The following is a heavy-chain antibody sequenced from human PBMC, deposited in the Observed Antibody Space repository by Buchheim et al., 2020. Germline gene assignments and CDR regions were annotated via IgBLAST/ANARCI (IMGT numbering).Heavy chain of an antibody. D-gene: IGHD4-23*01. J-gene: IGHJ6*02. Sequence: QVQLQESGPGLVKPSETLSLTCTVSGGSISSYYWSWIRQPPGKGLEWIGYIYYSGSTNYNPSLKSRVTISVDTSKNQFSLKLSSVTAADTAVYYCARDLRDPPSVGYGGYYYGMDVWGQGTT. V-gene: IGHV4-59*01. CDR2: IYYSGST. CDR3: ARDLRDPPSVGYGGYYYGMDV. CDR1: GGSISSYY.